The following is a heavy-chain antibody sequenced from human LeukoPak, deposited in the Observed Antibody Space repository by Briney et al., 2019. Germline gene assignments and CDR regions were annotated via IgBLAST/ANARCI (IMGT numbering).Heavy chain of an antibody. J-gene: IGHJ4*02. CDR3: AKIVNAAPGLFDY. Sequence: PAGSLRLSCAASGFTFTTRTMTWVRQAPAKGLEWVSALSRSGDSTYYADSVKVRVTISRDNSKNPLYLQMNSLRADDTAVYSCAKIVNAAPGLFDYWGQGPLVTVS. D-gene: IGHD6-13*01. CDR2: LSRSGDST. CDR1: GFTFTTRT. V-gene: IGHV3-23*01.